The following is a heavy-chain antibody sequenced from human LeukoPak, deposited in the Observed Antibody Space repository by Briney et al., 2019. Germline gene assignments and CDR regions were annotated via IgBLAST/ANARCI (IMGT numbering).Heavy chain of an antibody. CDR3: ARVCGSMSGDNWFDP. D-gene: IGHD1-26*01. CDR2: TYYRSKWYN. V-gene: IGHV6-1*01. CDR1: GDSVSSNSAA. J-gene: IGHJ5*02. Sequence: SQTLSLTCAISGDSVSSNSAAWNWIRQSPSRGLEWLGRTYYRSKWYNDYAVSVKSRLTINPDTSNNQFSLQLNSVTPEDTAVCYCARVCGSMSGDNWFDPWGQGTLVTVSS.